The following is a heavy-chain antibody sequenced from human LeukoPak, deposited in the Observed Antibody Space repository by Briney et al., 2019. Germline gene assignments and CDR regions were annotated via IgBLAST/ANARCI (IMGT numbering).Heavy chain of an antibody. V-gene: IGHV3-23*01. J-gene: IGHJ4*02. Sequence: PGGSLRLSCAASGFTFSSYAMSWVRQAPGKGVEWVSAISGSGGSTYYADSVKGRFTISRDDSKNTLYLQMNSLRAEDTAVYYCAKPIVGAKNVFDYWGQGTLVTVSS. CDR1: GFTFSSYA. CDR3: AKPIVGAKNVFDY. D-gene: IGHD1-26*01. CDR2: ISGSGGST.